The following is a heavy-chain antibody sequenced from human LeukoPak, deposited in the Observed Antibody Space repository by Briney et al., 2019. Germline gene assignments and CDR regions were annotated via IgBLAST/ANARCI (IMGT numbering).Heavy chain of an antibody. CDR2: IYYSGST. D-gene: IGHD2-21*01. CDR3: ARARDGPLRYFDY. Sequence: PSETLSLTCTVSGGSISSSSYYWGWIRQPPGKGLEWIGSIYYSGSTYYNPSLKSRVTISVDTSKNQSSLRLSSVTAADTAVYYCARARDGPLRYFDYWGQGTLVTVSS. J-gene: IGHJ4*02. V-gene: IGHV4-39*01. CDR1: GGSISSSSYY.